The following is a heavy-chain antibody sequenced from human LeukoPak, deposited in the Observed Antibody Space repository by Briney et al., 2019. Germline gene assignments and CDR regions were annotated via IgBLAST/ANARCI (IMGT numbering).Heavy chain of an antibody. J-gene: IGHJ4*02. CDR2: ISSSGSTI. CDR1: GFTFSSYS. D-gene: IGHD5-24*01. CDR3: ARSGDGYNSHFDY. V-gene: IGHV3-48*04. Sequence: PGGSLRLSCAASGFTFSSYSMNWVRQAPGKGLEWVSYISSSGSTIYYADSVKGRFTISRDNAKNSLYLQMNSLRAEDTAVYYCARSGDGYNSHFDYWGQGTLVTVSS.